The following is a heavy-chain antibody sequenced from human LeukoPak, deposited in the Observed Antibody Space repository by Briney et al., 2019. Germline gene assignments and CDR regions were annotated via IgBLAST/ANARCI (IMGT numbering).Heavy chain of an antibody. CDR1: GGSISSSNW. V-gene: IGHV4-4*02. CDR2: IYHSGST. D-gene: IGHD3-10*01. Sequence: PSGTLSLTCAVSGGSISSSNWWSWVRQPPGKGLEWIGEIYHSGSTNYNPSLKSRVTISVDTSNNQFSLKLSSVTAADTAVYYCARTLYFYGSGTYRRKSFDSWGQGTLVTVSS. CDR3: ARTLYFYGSGTYRRKSFDS. J-gene: IGHJ4*02.